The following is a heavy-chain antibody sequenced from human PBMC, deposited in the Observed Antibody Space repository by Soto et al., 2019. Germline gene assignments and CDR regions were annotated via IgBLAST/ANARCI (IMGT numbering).Heavy chain of an antibody. Sequence: GGSLRLSCAASGFTFSNAWMNWVRQAPGKGLEWVGRIKSKTDGGTTDYAAPVKGRFTISRDDSKNTLYLQMNSLKTEDTAVYYCTTESPLEAWIQLWLHFDYWGQGTLVTVSS. V-gene: IGHV3-15*07. CDR2: IKSKTDGGTT. D-gene: IGHD5-18*01. CDR1: GFTFSNAW. J-gene: IGHJ4*02. CDR3: TTESPLEAWIQLWLHFDY.